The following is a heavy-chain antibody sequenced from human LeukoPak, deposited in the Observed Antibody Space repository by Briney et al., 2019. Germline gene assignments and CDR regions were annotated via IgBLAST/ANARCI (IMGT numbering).Heavy chain of an antibody. V-gene: IGHV3-30*18. Sequence: GGSLGLSCAASGFTFSSYGMHWVRQAPGKGLEWVAVISSDGSNKYYADSVKGRFTISRDNSKNTLYLQMNSLSAEDTAVYYCAKSYGSGTHPNDYWGQGILVTVSS. CDR1: GFTFSSYG. CDR2: ISSDGSNK. D-gene: IGHD3-10*01. J-gene: IGHJ4*02. CDR3: AKSYGSGTHPNDY.